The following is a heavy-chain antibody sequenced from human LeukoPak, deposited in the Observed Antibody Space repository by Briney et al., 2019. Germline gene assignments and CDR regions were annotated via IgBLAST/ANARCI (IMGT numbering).Heavy chain of an antibody. Sequence: PGRSLRLSCAASGFNFDDYAMHWVRQAPGKGLEWVSGISWSSGSIGYADSVKGRFTMSRDNAKNSQYLQMNSLRAEDTALYYCAKDFGFLTGYYKGAFDIWGQGTMVTVSS. D-gene: IGHD3-9*01. CDR2: ISWSSGSI. V-gene: IGHV3-9*01. CDR3: AKDFGFLTGYYKGAFDI. J-gene: IGHJ3*02. CDR1: GFNFDDYA.